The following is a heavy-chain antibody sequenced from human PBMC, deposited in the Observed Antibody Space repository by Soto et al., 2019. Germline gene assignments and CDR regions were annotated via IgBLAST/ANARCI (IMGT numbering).Heavy chain of an antibody. CDR2: IYYSGST. CDR1: GGSISSYY. Sequence: SGTPSLTRTVSGGSISSYYWSWIPPPPGEGLGWVGDIYYSGSTNYNPPLKSRVTISVDTSKNQFSLKLSSVTAADTAVYYCARSDGDYSYYFDYWGQGTLVTVSS. J-gene: IGHJ4*02. D-gene: IGHD4-17*01. CDR3: ARSDGDYSYYFDY. V-gene: IGHV4-59*01.